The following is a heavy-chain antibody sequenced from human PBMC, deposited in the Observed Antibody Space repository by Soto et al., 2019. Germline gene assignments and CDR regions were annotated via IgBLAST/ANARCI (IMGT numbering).Heavy chain of an antibody. Sequence: SETLSLTCTVAGGSISSYCCSWIRQPPGKGLEWIGYIYYSGSTNYNPSLKSRVTMTTDTSTSTAYMELRSLRSDDTAVYYCARVIAAAVDFDYWGQGTLVTVSS. D-gene: IGHD6-13*01. CDR3: ARVIAAAVDFDY. J-gene: IGHJ4*02. CDR1: GGSISSYC. CDR2: IYYSGST. V-gene: IGHV4-59*01.